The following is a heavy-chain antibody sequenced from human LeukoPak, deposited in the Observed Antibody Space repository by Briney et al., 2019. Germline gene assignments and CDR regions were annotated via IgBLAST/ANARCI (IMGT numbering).Heavy chain of an antibody. Sequence: GGSLRLSCAASGFTLSNAWMNWVRQAPGKGLEWVGLIKSKTNGETRDYAAPVKGRFTISRDDSDNTLYLQMNSLKNEDTAYYCVTEVSGSFPTWGQGTLVTVSS. J-gene: IGHJ4*02. CDR1: GFTLSNAW. V-gene: IGHV3-15*01. CDR3: VTEVSGSFPT. CDR2: IKSKTNGETR. D-gene: IGHD1-26*01.